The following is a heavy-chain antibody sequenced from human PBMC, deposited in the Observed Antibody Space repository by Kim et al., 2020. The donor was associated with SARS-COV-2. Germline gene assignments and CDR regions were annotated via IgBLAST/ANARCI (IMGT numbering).Heavy chain of an antibody. CDR1: GFTFSPYA. Sequence: GGSLRLSCAASGFTFSPYAMHWVRQAPGKGLEWVAVISYDGSNKYYADSVKGRFTISRDNSKNTLYLQMNSLRTEDTAVYSCASLGGQGMYFDLWGRGTLVTVSS. J-gene: IGHJ2*01. D-gene: IGHD2-15*01. CDR3: ASLGGQGMYFDL. V-gene: IGHV3-30-3*01. CDR2: ISYDGSNK.